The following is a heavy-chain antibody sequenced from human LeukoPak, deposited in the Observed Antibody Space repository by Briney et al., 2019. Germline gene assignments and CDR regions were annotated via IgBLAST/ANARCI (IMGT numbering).Heavy chain of an antibody. Sequence: SETLSLTCTVSGGSISSGGYYWSWIRQHPGKGLEWIGYIYYSGSTYYNPSLKSRVTISVDTSKNQFSLKLSSVTAADTAVYYCARDGVGSGSVVPFDYWGQGTLVTVSS. V-gene: IGHV4-31*03. CDR3: ARDGVGSGSVVPFDY. D-gene: IGHD6-19*01. CDR2: IYYSGST. CDR1: GGSISSGGYY. J-gene: IGHJ4*02.